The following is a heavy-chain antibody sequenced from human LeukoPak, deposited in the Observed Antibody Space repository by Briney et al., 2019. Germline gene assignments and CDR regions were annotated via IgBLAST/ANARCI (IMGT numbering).Heavy chain of an antibody. CDR1: GFTFSSYS. CDR2: ISSSSSTI. J-gene: IGHJ5*02. CDR3: AVPNWNDSEGGWFDP. D-gene: IGHD1-1*01. Sequence: TGGSLRLSCAASGFTFSSYSMNWVRQAPGKGLEWVSYISSSSSTIYYADAVKGRFTISRDNDKNTLYLQMNSLRAEDTAMYYCAVPNWNDSEGGWFDPLGQGTLVTVSS. V-gene: IGHV3-48*01.